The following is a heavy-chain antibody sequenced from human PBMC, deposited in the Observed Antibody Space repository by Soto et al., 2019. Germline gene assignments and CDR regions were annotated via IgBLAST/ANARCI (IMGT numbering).Heavy chain of an antibody. CDR2: INPSGGST. J-gene: IGHJ3*02. V-gene: IGHV1-46*01. CDR1: GYTFTSYY. Sequence: ASVKVSCKASGYTFTSYYMHWVRQAPGQGLEWMGIINPSGGSTSYAQKFQGRVTMTRATSTSTVYMELSSLRAEDTAVYYCAREGSRGFFAMFAFDIWGQGTMVTVS. CDR3: AREGSRGFFAMFAFDI. D-gene: IGHD3-10*01.